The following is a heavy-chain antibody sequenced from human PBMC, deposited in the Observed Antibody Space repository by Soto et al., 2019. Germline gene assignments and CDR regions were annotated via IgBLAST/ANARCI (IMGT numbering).Heavy chain of an antibody. Sequence: GGSLRLSCAASGFIFRNHAMQWVRQAPGKGLEWVALISDDGNTIYVESVKGRFTISRDNSLNTVFLQMNSLRDEDTAVYYCARGWLSPDFWGQGTLVTVSS. J-gene: IGHJ4*02. CDR1: GFIFRNHA. CDR3: ARGWLSPDF. V-gene: IGHV3-30-3*01. D-gene: IGHD3-22*01. CDR2: ISDDGNTI.